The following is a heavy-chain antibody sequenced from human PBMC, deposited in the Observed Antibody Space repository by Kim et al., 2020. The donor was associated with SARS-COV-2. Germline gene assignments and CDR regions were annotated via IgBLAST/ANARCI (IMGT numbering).Heavy chain of an antibody. D-gene: IGHD2-2*02. CDR1: GFTFGDYA. Sequence: GGSLRLSCAASGFTFGDYAMHWVRQAPGKGLEWVSGISWNSGSIGYADSVKGRFTISRDNAKNSLYLQMNSLRAEDTALYYCAKVMWDIVVVPAAIPGWYFDLWGRGTLVTASS. J-gene: IGHJ2*01. CDR2: ISWNSGSI. V-gene: IGHV3-9*01. CDR3: AKVMWDIVVVPAAIPGWYFDL.